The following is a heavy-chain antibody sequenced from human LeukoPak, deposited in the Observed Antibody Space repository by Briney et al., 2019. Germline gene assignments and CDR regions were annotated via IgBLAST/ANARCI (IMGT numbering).Heavy chain of an antibody. CDR3: ARGRRDRGVILSWWFDP. Sequence: ASVKVSCKASGYTFTSYDINWVRQATGQGLEWMGWMNPNSGNTGYAQKFQGRVTMTRITSISTAYMELSSLRSEDTAVYYCARGRRDRGVILSWWFDPWGQGTLITVSS. CDR1: GYTFTSYD. V-gene: IGHV1-8*01. CDR2: MNPNSGNT. J-gene: IGHJ5*02. D-gene: IGHD3-10*01.